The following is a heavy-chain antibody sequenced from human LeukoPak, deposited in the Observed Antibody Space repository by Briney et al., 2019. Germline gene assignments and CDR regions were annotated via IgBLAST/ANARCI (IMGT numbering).Heavy chain of an antibody. J-gene: IGHJ5*02. D-gene: IGHD3-16*01. CDR1: GIIITSYW. CDR2: IKQDGSEK. V-gene: IGHV3-7*01. CDR3: ASHSYGYNH. Sequence: GGSLRLSCAASGIIITSYWMSWVRQTPGKGLEWVANIKQDGSEKNYVDSVKGRFTIFRDNARNSLYMQMNSLRAEDTAVYYCASHSYGYNHWGQGTLVIVSS.